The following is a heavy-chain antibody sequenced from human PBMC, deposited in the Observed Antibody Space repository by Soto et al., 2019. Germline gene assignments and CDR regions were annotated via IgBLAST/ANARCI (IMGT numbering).Heavy chain of an antibody. V-gene: IGHV3-33*01. D-gene: IGHD3-3*01. CDR1: GFTFSSYG. Sequence: QVQIVESGGGVVQPGRSLRLSCAASGFTFSSYGMHWVRQAPGKGLEWVAVIWYDGSNKYYADSVKGRFTISRDNSKNTLYLQMNSLRDEDTAVYYCARDMGYDFWSGYNGWFDPWGQGTLVTVSS. CDR2: IWYDGSNK. J-gene: IGHJ5*02. CDR3: ARDMGYDFWSGYNGWFDP.